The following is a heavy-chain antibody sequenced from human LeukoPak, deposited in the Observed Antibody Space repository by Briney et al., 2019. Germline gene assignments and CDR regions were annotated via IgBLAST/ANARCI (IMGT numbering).Heavy chain of an antibody. CDR3: ARDYYYGMDV. Sequence: GGSLRLSCAASGFTFSSYSMTWVRQAPGKALEWVSYSSSGGSATQYADSMKGRFTISRDSAKNSLYLQMNSLRDEDTAVYYCARDYYYGMDVWGQGTTITVSS. CDR2: SSSGGSAT. CDR1: GFTFSSYS. V-gene: IGHV3-48*02. J-gene: IGHJ6*02.